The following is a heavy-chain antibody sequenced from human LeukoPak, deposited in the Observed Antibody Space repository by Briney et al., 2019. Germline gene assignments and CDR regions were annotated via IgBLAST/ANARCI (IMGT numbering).Heavy chain of an antibody. CDR3: ARDQRGDWFDP. CDR2: IIPILGIA. CDR1: EGTFSSYT. Sequence: SVKVSCKASEGTFSSYTISWVRQAPGQGLEWMGRIIPILGIANYAQRFQGRVTITADKSTSTAYMELSSLRSDDTAVYYCARDQRGDWFDPWGQGTLVTVSS. J-gene: IGHJ5*02. V-gene: IGHV1-69*04.